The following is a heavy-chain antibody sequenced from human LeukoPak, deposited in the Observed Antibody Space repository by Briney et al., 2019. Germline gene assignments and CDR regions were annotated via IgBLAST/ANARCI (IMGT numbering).Heavy chain of an antibody. J-gene: IGHJ5*02. CDR2: ISSSGSTI. V-gene: IGHV3-11*01. CDR1: GFTFSDYY. Sequence: GGSLRLSCAASGFTFSDYYMSWIRQAPGKGLEWGSYISSSGSTIYYADSVKGRFTISRDNAKNSLYLQMNSLRAEDTAVYYCARIYYYDSSGYYYYNWFDPWGQGTLVTVSS. D-gene: IGHD3-22*01. CDR3: ARIYYYDSSGYYYYNWFDP.